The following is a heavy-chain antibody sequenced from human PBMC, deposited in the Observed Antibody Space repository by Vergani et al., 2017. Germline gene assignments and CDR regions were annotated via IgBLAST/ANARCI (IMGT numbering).Heavy chain of an antibody. Sequence: QVQLVQSGAEVKKPGSSVKVSCKASGGTFSSYAISWVRQAPGQGLEWMGGIIPIFGTANYAQKFQGRVTITADESTSTAYMELSSLRSEDTAVYYCARGTVTYYYGSGSPKNWFDPWGQGTLVTVSS. CDR1: GGTFSSYA. J-gene: IGHJ5*02. CDR3: ARGTVTYYYGSGSPKNWFDP. V-gene: IGHV1-69*12. CDR2: IIPIFGTA. D-gene: IGHD3-10*01.